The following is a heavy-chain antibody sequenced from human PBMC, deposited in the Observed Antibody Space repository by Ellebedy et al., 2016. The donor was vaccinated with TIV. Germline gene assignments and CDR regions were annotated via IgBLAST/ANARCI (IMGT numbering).Heavy chain of an antibody. D-gene: IGHD3-10*01. Sequence: GESLKISCAASGFTFSSYNMKWVRQAPGKGLEWVSYISSSSIIFYADSVKGRFTISRDNAKSTLYLQMNTLRAEDTAVYYCATDQAGGSGIDYWGQGTLVTVSS. J-gene: IGHJ4*02. CDR1: GFTFSSYN. CDR3: ATDQAGGSGIDY. V-gene: IGHV3-48*04. CDR2: ISSSSII.